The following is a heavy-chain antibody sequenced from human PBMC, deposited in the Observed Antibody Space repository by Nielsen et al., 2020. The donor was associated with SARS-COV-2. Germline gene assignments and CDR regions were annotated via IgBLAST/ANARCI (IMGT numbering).Heavy chain of an antibody. J-gene: IGHJ4*02. Sequence: GESLKISCKASGYIFNNYWIAWVRQMPGKDLEWMGITYPGGSDTRYSPSFQGQVTISVDKSISTAYLLLSSLKASDTAIYYCAKVYSSGCLDYWGQGTLVTVSS. D-gene: IGHD6-19*01. V-gene: IGHV5-51*01. CDR2: TYPGGSDT. CDR3: AKVYSSGCLDY. CDR1: GYIFNNYW.